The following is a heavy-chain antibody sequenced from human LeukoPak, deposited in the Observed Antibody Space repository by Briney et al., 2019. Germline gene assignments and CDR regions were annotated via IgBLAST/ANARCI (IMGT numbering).Heavy chain of an antibody. Sequence: GASVKVSCKASGYTFTAYYMHWVRQAPGQGLEWMGWIDTNSGGTNYAQKFQGRVTITRDTFIGTAYMELSSLISDDTAVYYCAGEAYCSGGSCSLHRVASWGQGTLVTVSS. CDR2: IDTNSGGT. CDR3: AGEAYCSGGSCSLHRVAS. D-gene: IGHD2-15*01. CDR1: GYTFTAYY. V-gene: IGHV1-2*02. J-gene: IGHJ4*02.